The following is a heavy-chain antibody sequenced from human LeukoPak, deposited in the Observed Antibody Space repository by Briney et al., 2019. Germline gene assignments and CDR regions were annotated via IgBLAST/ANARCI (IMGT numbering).Heavy chain of an antibody. V-gene: IGHV3-11*01. J-gene: IGHJ3*02. Sequence: PGGSLRLFCAASGFTFSDYYMSWIRQAPGKELAGVAYISSSGSTIYYADSVKGRFTISRDNAKNSLYLKMNSLRAEDTAVYYCARGGYYYDSSAAGAFDIWGQGTMVTVSS. CDR2: ISSSGSTI. CDR3: ARGGYYYDSSAAGAFDI. D-gene: IGHD3-22*01. CDR1: GFTFSDYY.